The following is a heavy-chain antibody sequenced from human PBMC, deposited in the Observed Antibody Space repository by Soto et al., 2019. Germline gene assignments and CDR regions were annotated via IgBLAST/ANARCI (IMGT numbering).Heavy chain of an antibody. CDR1: GFTFSSYS. Sequence: GGSLRLSCAASGFTFSSYSMNWVRQAPGKGLEWVSYISSSSSTIYYADSVKGRFTISRDNAKNSLYLQMNSLRAEDTAVYYCARDGSGYCSGGSCYSAQYYYYYYMDVWGKGTTVTVSS. CDR2: ISSSSSTI. CDR3: ARDGSGYCSGGSCYSAQYYYYYYMDV. J-gene: IGHJ6*03. D-gene: IGHD2-15*01. V-gene: IGHV3-48*01.